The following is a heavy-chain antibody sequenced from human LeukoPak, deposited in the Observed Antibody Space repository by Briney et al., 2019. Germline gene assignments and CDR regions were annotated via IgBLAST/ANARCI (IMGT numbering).Heavy chain of an antibody. V-gene: IGHV1-69*13. CDR1: GGTFSSYA. Sequence: GASVKVSCKASGGTFSSYAISWVRQAPGQGLEWMGGIIPIFGTANYAQKFQGRVTITADESTSTAYMELSSLRSEDTAVYYCARAPIAVAGTLLNYYYYYYMDVWGKGTTVTISS. CDR3: ARAPIAVAGTLLNYYYYYYMDV. J-gene: IGHJ6*03. CDR2: IIPIFGTA. D-gene: IGHD6-19*01.